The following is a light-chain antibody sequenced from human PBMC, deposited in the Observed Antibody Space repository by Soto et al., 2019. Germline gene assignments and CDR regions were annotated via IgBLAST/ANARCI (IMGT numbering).Light chain of an antibody. Sequence: EIVMTQSPATLSVSPGERATLSCRASQSVNINLAWYQQKPGQAPRLLIFGASSRANGIPARFSCSGSGTEFTLTISNLQTEDFAVYYCQQYNKWPRTFGQGTKVEIK. J-gene: IGKJ1*01. CDR2: GAS. CDR3: QQYNKWPRT. CDR1: QSVNIN. V-gene: IGKV3-15*01.